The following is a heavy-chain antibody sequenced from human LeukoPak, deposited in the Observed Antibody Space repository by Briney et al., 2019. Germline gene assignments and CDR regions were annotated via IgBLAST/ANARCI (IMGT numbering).Heavy chain of an antibody. V-gene: IGHV4-59*01. Sequence: PSETLSLTCTVSGDSISSYYWSWIRQPPGKGLEWIGYIYYSGSTNYNPSLKSRVTISVDTSKNQFSLKLSSVTAADTAVYYCARTQILGYCSSTSCYDVVNWFDPWGQGTLVTVSS. CDR1: GDSISSYY. CDR2: IYYSGST. CDR3: ARTQILGYCSSTSCYDVVNWFDP. J-gene: IGHJ5*02. D-gene: IGHD2-2*01.